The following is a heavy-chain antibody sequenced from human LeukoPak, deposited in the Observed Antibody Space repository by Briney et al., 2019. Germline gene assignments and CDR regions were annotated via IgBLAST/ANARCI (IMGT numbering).Heavy chain of an antibody. Sequence: PGGSLRLSCAASGFTFTSYSMSWVRQAPGKGLEWVAIINQDGSLKYYVDSVKGRYTISRDNPKNSLYLQMDSLRAEDTAVYFCARDRGYCTSTNCYGFYYYMDVWGKGTTVTVSS. V-gene: IGHV3-7*01. CDR3: ARDRGYCTSTNCYGFYYYMDV. CDR2: INQDGSLK. D-gene: IGHD2-2*01. CDR1: GFTFTSYS. J-gene: IGHJ6*03.